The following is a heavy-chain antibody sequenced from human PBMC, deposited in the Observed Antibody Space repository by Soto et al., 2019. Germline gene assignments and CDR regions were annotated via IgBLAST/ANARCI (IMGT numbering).Heavy chain of an antibody. CDR1: GLTFVYAW. Sequence: EVQLVESGGGLVKPGGSLRISCTASGLTFVYAWMDWVRQAPGKRLEWVGRIKSQAGGGKIEYAAPVKGRFTISREDSKNTVYLQMDRLKTEDTAVYYCIHGSSVAHPFSDFWGQGTLVTVSS. J-gene: IGHJ4*02. CDR3: IHGSSVAHPFSDF. D-gene: IGHD3-3*01. CDR2: IKSQAGGGKI. V-gene: IGHV3-15*07.